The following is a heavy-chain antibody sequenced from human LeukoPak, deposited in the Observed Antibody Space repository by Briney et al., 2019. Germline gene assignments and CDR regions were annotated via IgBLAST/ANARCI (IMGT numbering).Heavy chain of an antibody. CDR3: ARDSASCSGGSCYSLYYYYGMDV. Sequence: ASVKVSCKASGYTFTSYGISWVRQAPGQGLEWMGWISVYNGNTNYAQKLQGRVTMTTDTSTSTAYMELRSLRSDDTAVYYCARDSASCSGGSCYSLYYYYGMDVWGQGTTVTVSS. J-gene: IGHJ6*02. D-gene: IGHD2-15*01. CDR2: ISVYNGNT. CDR1: GYTFTSYG. V-gene: IGHV1-18*01.